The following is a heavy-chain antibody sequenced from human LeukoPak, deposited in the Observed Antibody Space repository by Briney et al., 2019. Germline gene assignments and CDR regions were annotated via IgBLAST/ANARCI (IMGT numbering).Heavy chain of an antibody. D-gene: IGHD4-17*01. CDR3: ASDADYGDYEDY. Sequence: PGGSLRLSCAASGFTFSSYAMHWVRQAPGKGLEWVAVISYDGGNKYYADSVKGRFTISRDNSKNTLYLQMNSLRAEDTAVYYCASDADYGDYEDYWGQGTLVTVSS. J-gene: IGHJ4*02. CDR2: ISYDGGNK. CDR1: GFTFSSYA. V-gene: IGHV3-30-3*01.